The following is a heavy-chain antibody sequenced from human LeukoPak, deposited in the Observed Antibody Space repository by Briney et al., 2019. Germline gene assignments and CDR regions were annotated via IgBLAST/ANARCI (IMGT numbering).Heavy chain of an antibody. D-gene: IGHD2-15*01. CDR2: ISYDGSNK. CDR1: GFTFSSYG. J-gene: IGHJ4*02. Sequence: GGSLRLSCAASGFTFSSYGMHWVRQAPGKGLEWVAVISYDGSNKYYADSVKGRFTISRDNSKNTLYLQMNSLRAEDTAVYYCAKDSPDCSGGSCYPSHFDYWGQGTLVTVSS. CDR3: AKDSPDCSGGSCYPSHFDY. V-gene: IGHV3-30*18.